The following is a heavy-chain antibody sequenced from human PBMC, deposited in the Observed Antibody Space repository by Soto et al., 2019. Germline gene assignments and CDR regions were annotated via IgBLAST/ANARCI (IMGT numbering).Heavy chain of an antibody. CDR2: ISSSSYI. Sequence: GGNLRLSSAASGFTFSDYYMSWIRQAPGKGLEWVSSISSSSYIYYADSVKGRFTISRDNAKNSLYLQMNSLRAEDTAVYYCARVGLGFVYHSYYSGMDVWGQGST. J-gene: IGHJ6*02. CDR3: ARVGLGFVYHSYYSGMDV. D-gene: IGHD3-10*01. V-gene: IGHV3-11*06. CDR1: GFTFSDYY.